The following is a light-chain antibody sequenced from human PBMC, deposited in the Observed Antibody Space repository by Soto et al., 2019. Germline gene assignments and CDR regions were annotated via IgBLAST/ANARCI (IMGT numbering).Light chain of an antibody. CDR2: DAS. V-gene: IGKV1-5*01. CDR3: QQYNSLWT. J-gene: IGKJ1*01. Sequence: DIQMTQSPSTLSASVGDRVTITCWASQSIITSLSWYQQKPGKAPKLLIYDASSLESGVPSRFSGSGSGTEFTLTISSPQPDDFATYYCQQYNSLWTFGQGTKVDI. CDR1: QSIITS.